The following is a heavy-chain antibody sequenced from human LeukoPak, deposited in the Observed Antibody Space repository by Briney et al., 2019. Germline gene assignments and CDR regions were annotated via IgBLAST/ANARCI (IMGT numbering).Heavy chain of an antibody. J-gene: IGHJ3*02. Sequence: SETLSLTCTVSGASITSSTYYWGWIRQPPGKGLEWIGNIYYSGSTYYNPSLKSRVTVSVDTSKNQFSLKLSSVTATDTALYYCGVSSVVTFAFDIWARGAMVTVSP. V-gene: IGHV4-39*01. CDR2: IYYSGST. CDR3: GVSSVVTFAFDI. D-gene: IGHD4-23*01. CDR1: GASITSSTYY.